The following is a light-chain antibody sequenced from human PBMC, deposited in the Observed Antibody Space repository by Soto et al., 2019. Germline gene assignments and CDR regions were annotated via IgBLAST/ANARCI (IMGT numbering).Light chain of an antibody. J-gene: IGKJ3*01. CDR1: QTISNSY. V-gene: IGKV3-20*01. CDR3: QQFGNIPHFT. CDR2: GAS. Sequence: EIVLTQSPGTLSLSPGERATLSCRASQTISNSYLAWYQQKPGQAPRLLIYGASSRAIGIPDRFSGSGSGTDFSLTISRLEPEDFAMYYCQQFGNIPHFTFGPGTKVDIK.